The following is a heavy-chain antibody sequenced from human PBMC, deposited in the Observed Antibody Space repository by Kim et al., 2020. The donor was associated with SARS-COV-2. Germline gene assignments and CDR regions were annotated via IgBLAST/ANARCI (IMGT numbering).Heavy chain of an antibody. D-gene: IGHD6-13*01. J-gene: IGHJ5*01. CDR2: IKGSGGST. CDR1: GFTFDTNA. Sequence: GGSLRLSCVASGFTFDTNAVSWVRQAPGKGLEWVATIKGSGGSTYYADSVRGRFTISKDHSKNTLYVQMNSLRAEDTAVYYCAKAGGGGGYPDKNWFDA. V-gene: IGHV3-23*01. CDR3: AKAGGGGGYPDKNWFDA.